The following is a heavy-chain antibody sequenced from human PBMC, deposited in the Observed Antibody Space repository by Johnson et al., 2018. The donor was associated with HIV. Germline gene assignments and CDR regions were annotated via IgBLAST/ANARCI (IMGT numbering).Heavy chain of an antibody. CDR1: GFTFSSYD. CDR3: ARGGYSGYDAFDI. CDR2: ISYDGSNK. Sequence: QVQLVESGGGVVQPGRSLRLSCAVSGFTFSSYDMHWVRQAPGKGLEWVADISYDGSNKYYADSVKGRFTISRDNSKNTLYLQMNSLRAEDTAVYYCARGGYSGYDAFDIWGQGTMVTVSS. J-gene: IGHJ3*02. V-gene: IGHV3-30*04. D-gene: IGHD5-12*01.